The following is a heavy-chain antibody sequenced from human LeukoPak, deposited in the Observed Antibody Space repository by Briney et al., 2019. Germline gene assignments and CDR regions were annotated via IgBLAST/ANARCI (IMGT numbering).Heavy chain of an antibody. CDR3: ARDSVTAAGLDS. V-gene: IGHV4-31*03. J-gene: IGHJ4*02. Sequence: SETLSLTCTVSGGSITSGGYFWTWIRQHPGKGLEWIGYIYHTGSTYYIPSLKSRLTISTDTSKNHFSLKLSSVTAADTAVYYCARDSVTAAGLDSWGQGTLVTVSS. CDR2: IYHTGST. CDR1: GGSITSGGYF. D-gene: IGHD2-21*02.